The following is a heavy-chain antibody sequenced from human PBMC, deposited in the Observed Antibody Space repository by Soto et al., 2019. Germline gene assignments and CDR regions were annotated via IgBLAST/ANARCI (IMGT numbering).Heavy chain of an antibody. Sequence: EVQLVESGGGLVQPGGSLRLSCAASGFTFSSYGMNWVRQAPGKGLEWVSYISSSSTTIYYADSVKGRFTIFRDNAKNALYLQMNSLRDEDAAVYYSARSLYYYDSSNYYGYWGQGTLVTVSS. D-gene: IGHD3-22*01. CDR2: ISSSSTTI. V-gene: IGHV3-48*02. J-gene: IGHJ4*02. CDR1: GFTFSSYG. CDR3: ARSLYYYDSSNYYGY.